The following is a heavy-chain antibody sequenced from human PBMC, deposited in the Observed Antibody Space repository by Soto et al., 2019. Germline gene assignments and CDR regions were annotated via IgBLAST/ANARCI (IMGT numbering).Heavy chain of an antibody. CDR3: ARLHTAMVKGYYYYYYMDV. V-gene: IGHV1-18*01. CDR2: ISAYNGNT. Sequence: ASVKVSCKASGYTLTSYGISWVRQAPGQGLEWMGWISAYNGNTNYAQKLQGRVTMTTDTSTSTAYMELRSLRSDDTAVYYCARLHTAMVKGYYYYYYMDVWGKGTTVTVSS. CDR1: GYTLTSYG. D-gene: IGHD5-18*01. J-gene: IGHJ6*03.